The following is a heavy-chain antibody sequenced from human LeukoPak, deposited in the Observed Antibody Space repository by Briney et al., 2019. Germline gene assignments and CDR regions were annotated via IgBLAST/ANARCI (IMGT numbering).Heavy chain of an antibody. CDR3: AKAIIPTTIMSAFDI. J-gene: IGHJ3*02. Sequence: GGSLRLSCAASGFTFISYGMHWVRQAPGNGPEWVAVISYDGNNEYYADSVKGRFTISRDNSKNTLYLQMNSLRAEDTAVYHCAKAIIPTTIMSAFDIWGQGTMVTVSS. CDR1: GFTFISYG. V-gene: IGHV3-30*18. D-gene: IGHD2-2*01. CDR2: ISYDGNNE.